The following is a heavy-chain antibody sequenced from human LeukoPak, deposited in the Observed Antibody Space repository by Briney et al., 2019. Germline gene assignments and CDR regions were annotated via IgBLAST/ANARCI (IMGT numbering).Heavy chain of an antibody. Sequence: PSETLSLTCTVSGYSISSGYYWGWIRQPPGKRLEWIGSIYHSGSTYYNPSLKSRVTISVDTSKNQFSLKLSSVTAADTAVYYCARDRFPFSGSYYRAFDIWGQGTMVTVSS. CDR3: ARDRFPFSGSYYRAFDI. CDR2: IYHSGST. CDR1: GYSISSGYY. D-gene: IGHD1-26*01. V-gene: IGHV4-38-2*02. J-gene: IGHJ3*02.